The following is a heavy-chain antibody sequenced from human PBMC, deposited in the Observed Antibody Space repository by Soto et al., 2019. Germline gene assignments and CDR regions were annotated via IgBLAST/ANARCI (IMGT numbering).Heavy chain of an antibody. Sequence: PSETLSLTCTVSGGSISSGGYYWSWIRQHPGKGLEWIGYIYYSGSTYYNPSLKSRVTISVDTSKNQFSLKLSSVTAADTAVYYCARTGNITIFGVGLRAGMDVWGQGTTVTVSS. CDR3: ARTGNITIFGVGLRAGMDV. V-gene: IGHV4-31*03. CDR2: IYYSGST. CDR1: GGSISSGGYY. D-gene: IGHD3-3*01. J-gene: IGHJ6*02.